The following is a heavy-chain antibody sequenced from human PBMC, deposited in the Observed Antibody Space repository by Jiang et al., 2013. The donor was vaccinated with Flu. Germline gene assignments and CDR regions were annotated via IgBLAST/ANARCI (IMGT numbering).Heavy chain of an antibody. Sequence: LVQPGGSLRLSCAASGFTVSSNYMSWVRQAPGKGLEWVSVIYSGGSTYYADSVKGRFTISRDNSKNTLYLQMNSLRAEDTAVYYCASDPSNYYYYYGMDVWGKGTTVTVSS. CDR2: IYSGGST. V-gene: IGHV3-66*01. CDR3: ASDPSNYYYYYGMDV. J-gene: IGHJ6*04. CDR1: GFTVSSNY. D-gene: IGHD6-6*01.